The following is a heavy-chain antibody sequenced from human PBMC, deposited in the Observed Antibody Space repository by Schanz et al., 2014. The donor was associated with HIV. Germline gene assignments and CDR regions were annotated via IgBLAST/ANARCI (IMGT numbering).Heavy chain of an antibody. CDR3: ARILLSSSGWYGGDY. D-gene: IGHD6-19*01. V-gene: IGHV4-4*07. CDR2: VYSGGSS. Sequence: QVQLQESGPGLVKPSETLSLTCNVSGDSISNYYWTWIRQPAGRGLEWIGRVYSGGSSNYNPSLRSRVTMSVDTSKNQSSLSLSSVTAADTAVYYCARILLSSSGWYGGDYWGQGTLVIVSS. CDR1: GDSISNYY. J-gene: IGHJ4*02.